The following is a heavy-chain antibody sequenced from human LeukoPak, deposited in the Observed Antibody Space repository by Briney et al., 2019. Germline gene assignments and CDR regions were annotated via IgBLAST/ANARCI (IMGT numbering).Heavy chain of an antibody. Sequence: GGSLRLSCAASGFTFDHHGIHWVRQAPGKGLEWVAFIRSDGSVKFYADSVKGRFTISRDNFRNTVSLQLNNLRTEDTALYFCAKDVPVAYFDYWGQGALVTVSP. V-gene: IGHV3-30*02. CDR1: GFTFDHHG. J-gene: IGHJ4*02. D-gene: IGHD2-2*01. CDR3: AKDVPVAYFDY. CDR2: IRSDGSVK.